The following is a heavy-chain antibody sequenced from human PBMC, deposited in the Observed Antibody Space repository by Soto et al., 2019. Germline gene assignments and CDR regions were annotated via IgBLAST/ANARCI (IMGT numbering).Heavy chain of an antibody. CDR3: VNEYSSSNWIDP. V-gene: IGHV2-5*01. J-gene: IGHJ5*02. Sequence: GPTLGNATQPLTLTCTFSGFSLTTSGVGVGWIRQSPGKALEWLALVYWNHDKRYNSSLKTRLTISKDTSKNQVVLTMADMDPVDTATYFCVNEYSSSNWIDPRGHGPSVTVYS. D-gene: IGHD2-21*01. CDR2: VYWNHDK. CDR1: GFSLTTSGVG.